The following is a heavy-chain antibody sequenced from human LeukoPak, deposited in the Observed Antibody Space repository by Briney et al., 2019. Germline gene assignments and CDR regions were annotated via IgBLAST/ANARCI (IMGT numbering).Heavy chain of an antibody. CDR3: AKDFEF. Sequence: GVPLRLSCAASGFTFCSYRMQWVRQAPGKGLVGVAGISYDGSNKYYADSVRGRFTVYRDISKNTLYMQMKNLRAEDRSVYYCAKDFEFWGQGTLLTVSS. CDR2: ISYDGSNK. CDR1: GFTFCSYR. V-gene: IGHV3-30*18. J-gene: IGHJ4*02.